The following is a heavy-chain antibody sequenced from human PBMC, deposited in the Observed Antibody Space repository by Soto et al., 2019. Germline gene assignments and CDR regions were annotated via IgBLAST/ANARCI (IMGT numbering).Heavy chain of an antibody. CDR2: IYYSGST. Sequence: LSLTCTVSPGSISSGGYYGSWIRHRPGKRLDGIGYIYYSGSTYYNPSLKSRVTISAHTPKNQLSLNLSSVTAADTPVYHCWISAFGGVIDFEYWGQGNLVTVSS. CDR3: WISAFGGVIDFEY. V-gene: IGHV4-31*03. CDR1: PGSISSGGYY. J-gene: IGHJ4*02. D-gene: IGHD3-16*02.